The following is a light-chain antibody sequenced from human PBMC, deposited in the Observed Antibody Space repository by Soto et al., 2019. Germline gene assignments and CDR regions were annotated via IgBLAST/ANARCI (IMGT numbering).Light chain of an antibody. V-gene: IGKV2D-29*01. CDR3: QQYNSWPLT. Sequence: DVVLTQAPLSLSVTPGQAASMSCECSPSLLYGDGKTYLYWYLQRPGQPPQLLIYGASTRATGVPARFSGGGSGTEFTLTISSLQSDHFAVYYCQQYNSWPLTFGGGTKVDIK. CDR1: PSLLYGDGKTY. CDR2: GAS. J-gene: IGKJ4*01.